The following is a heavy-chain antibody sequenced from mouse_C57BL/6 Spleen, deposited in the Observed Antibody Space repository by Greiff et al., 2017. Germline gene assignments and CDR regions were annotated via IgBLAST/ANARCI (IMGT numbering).Heavy chain of an antibody. CDR3: ARETAQATSYYFDY. J-gene: IGHJ2*01. V-gene: IGHV5-4*01. CDR2: ISDGGSYT. CDR1: GFTFSSYA. D-gene: IGHD3-2*02. Sequence: EVQGVESGGGLVKPGGSLKLSCAASGFTFSSYAMSWVRQTPEKRLEWVATISDGGSYTYSPDNVKGRFTISRDNAKNNLYLQMSHLKSADTAMYYCARETAQATSYYFDYWGQSTTLTVSS.